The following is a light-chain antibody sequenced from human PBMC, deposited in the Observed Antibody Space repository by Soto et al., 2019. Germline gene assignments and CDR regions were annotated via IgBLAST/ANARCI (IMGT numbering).Light chain of an antibody. Sequence: QSVLTQPASVSGSPGQSITISCTGTSRDVGLYNFLSWYQQHPGKAPKLMIYEVSNRPSGVSNRFSGSKSGNTASLTISGLRAEDEADYYCSSFTSISTRVFGTGTKVTVL. CDR1: SRDVGLYNF. CDR2: EVS. J-gene: IGLJ1*01. V-gene: IGLV2-14*01. CDR3: SSFTSISTRV.